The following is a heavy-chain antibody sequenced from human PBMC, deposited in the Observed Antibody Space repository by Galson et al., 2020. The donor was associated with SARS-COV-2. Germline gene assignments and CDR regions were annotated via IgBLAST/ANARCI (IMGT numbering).Heavy chain of an antibody. CDR1: GFTFDDYA. J-gene: IGHJ5*02. CDR2: ISWNSGSI. V-gene: IGHV3-9*01. CDR3: AKRHYYDSSGYYFGGGWFDP. D-gene: IGHD3-22*01. Sequence: GGSLRLSCAASGFTFDDYAMHWVRQAPGKGLEWVSGISWNSGSIGYADSVKGRFTISRDNAKNSLYLQMNSLRAEDTALYYCAKRHYYDSSGYYFGGGWFDPWGQGTLVTVSS.